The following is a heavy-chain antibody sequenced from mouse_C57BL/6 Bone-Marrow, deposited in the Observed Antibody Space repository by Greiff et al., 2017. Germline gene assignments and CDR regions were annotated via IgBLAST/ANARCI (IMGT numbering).Heavy chain of an antibody. CDR3: ASTFYFDY. J-gene: IGHJ2*01. Sequence: EVMLVESGGGLVKPGGSLKLSCAASGFTFSSYAMSWVRQTPEKRLAWVATISDGGSYTYYPDNVKGRFTISRDNAKNNLYLQMSHLKSEDTAMYYCASTFYFDYWGQGTTLTVSS. CDR1: GFTFSSYA. CDR2: ISDGGSYT. V-gene: IGHV5-4*03.